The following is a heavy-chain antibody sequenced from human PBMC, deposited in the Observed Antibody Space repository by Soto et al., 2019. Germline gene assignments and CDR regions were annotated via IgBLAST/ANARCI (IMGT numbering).Heavy chain of an antibody. D-gene: IGHD3-9*01. V-gene: IGHV3-15*07. CDR3: TPLYYDILTGVLDY. CDR1: GFTFSNAW. Sequence: GGSLRLSCAASGFTFSNAWMNWVRQAPGKGLEWVGRIKSKTDGGTTDYAAPVKGRFTISRDDSKNTLYLQMNSLKTEDTAVYYCTPLYYDILTGVLDYWGQGTLVTVSS. CDR2: IKSKTDGGTT. J-gene: IGHJ4*02.